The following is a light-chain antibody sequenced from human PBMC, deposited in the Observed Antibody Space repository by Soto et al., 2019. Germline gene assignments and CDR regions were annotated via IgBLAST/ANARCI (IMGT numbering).Light chain of an antibody. CDR1: QSISSW. V-gene: IGKV1-5*01. CDR3: QQYNSYSKWT. J-gene: IGKJ1*01. CDR2: DAS. Sequence: DIQMTQSPSTLSASVGDRVTITCRASQSISSWLAWYQQKPGKAPKLLIYDASSLESGVPSRFSGSGSGTEFTLTISSLQHDDFATYYCQQYNSYSKWTFGQGTKVEIK.